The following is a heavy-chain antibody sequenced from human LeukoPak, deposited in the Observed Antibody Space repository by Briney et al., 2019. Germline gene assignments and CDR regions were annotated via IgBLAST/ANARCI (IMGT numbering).Heavy chain of an antibody. D-gene: IGHD6-25*01. Sequence: PGGSLRLSCAASGFTFNNYGLSWVRQAPGKGLEWVSAISPTGYTTYYADSVRGRFIISRDNSKNTLYLQMNSLRAEDTAVYYCVRDGYRDWGQGTLVTVSS. CDR3: VRDGYRD. CDR2: ISPTGYTT. V-gene: IGHV3-23*01. J-gene: IGHJ4*02. CDR1: GFTFNNYG.